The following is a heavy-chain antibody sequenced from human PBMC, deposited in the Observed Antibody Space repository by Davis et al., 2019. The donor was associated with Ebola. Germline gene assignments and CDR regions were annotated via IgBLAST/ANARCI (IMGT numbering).Heavy chain of an antibody. D-gene: IGHD6-19*01. Sequence: GESLKISCAASGFTFSGSAMHWVRQASGNGLEWVGRIRSKPNSYATAYAASVKGRFTISRDDSKNTAYLQMNSLRAEDTAVYYCAKFNSVWLVGRFDYWGQGTLVTVSS. V-gene: IGHV3-73*01. CDR1: GFTFSGSA. CDR2: IRSKPNSYAT. CDR3: AKFNSVWLVGRFDY. J-gene: IGHJ4*02.